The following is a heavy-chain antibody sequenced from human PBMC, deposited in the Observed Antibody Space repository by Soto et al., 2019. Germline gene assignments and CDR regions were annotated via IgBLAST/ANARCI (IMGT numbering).Heavy chain of an antibody. CDR3: AAVGGTGTFNGMDV. CDR2: IVVGSGNT. CDR1: GFTFTSSA. V-gene: IGHV1-58*01. J-gene: IGHJ6*02. Sequence: ASVKVSCKASGFTFTSSAVQWVRQARGQRLEWIGWIVVGSGNTNYAQKFQERATITRDMSTSTAYMELSSLRSEDTAVYYCAAVGGTGTFNGMDVWGQGTTVTVSS. D-gene: IGHD1-1*01.